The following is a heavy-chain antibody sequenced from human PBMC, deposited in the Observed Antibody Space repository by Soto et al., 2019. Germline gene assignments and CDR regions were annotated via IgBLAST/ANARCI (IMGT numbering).Heavy chain of an antibody. CDR2: INPDGSRT. CDR3: ARVKLGRYDWIDP. Sequence: EVQLVESGGGLVQPGGSLRLSCAASGFTFSSYWMHWVRQAPGKGLVWVSRINPDGSRTTYADSVKGRFAISRDNAKNTLYLQMNSLRAEDTALYYCARVKLGRYDWIDPWGQGTLVTVSS. CDR1: GFTFSSYW. V-gene: IGHV3-74*01. J-gene: IGHJ5*02. D-gene: IGHD3-16*01.